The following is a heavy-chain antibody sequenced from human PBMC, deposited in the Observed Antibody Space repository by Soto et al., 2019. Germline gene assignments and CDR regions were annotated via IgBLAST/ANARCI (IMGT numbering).Heavy chain of an antibody. D-gene: IGHD2-2*01. V-gene: IGHV3-11*01. CDR1: GFTFSDYY. Sequence: PGGSLRLSCAASGFTFSDYYMSWIRQAPGKGLEWVSYISSSGSTIYYADSVKGRFTISRDNAKNSLYLQMNSLRAEDTAVYYCARSPWRDIVLVPAAHYYGMDVWGQGTTVTVSS. J-gene: IGHJ6*02. CDR2: ISSSGSTI. CDR3: ARSPWRDIVLVPAAHYYGMDV.